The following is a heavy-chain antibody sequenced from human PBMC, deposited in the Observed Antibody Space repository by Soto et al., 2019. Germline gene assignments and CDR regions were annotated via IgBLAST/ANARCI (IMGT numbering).Heavy chain of an antibody. CDR2: IKSNADGGTT. D-gene: IGHD6-6*01. Sequence: DVQLVESGGGLVKPGGSLRLSCAGSGFTFANAWMTWVRQAPGRGLEWVGRIKSNADGGTTDYAVPVQGRFTISRDDSKNTLYLQINSLKTEDSGVYYCTTHSSSSRFFGLDVWGQGTTVTVSS. CDR1: GFTFANAW. J-gene: IGHJ6*02. CDR3: TTHSSSSRFFGLDV. V-gene: IGHV3-15*01.